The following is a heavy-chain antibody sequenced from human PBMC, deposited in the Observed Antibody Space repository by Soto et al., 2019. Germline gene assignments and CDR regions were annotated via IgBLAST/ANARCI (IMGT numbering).Heavy chain of an antibody. CDR2: IIPIFGTA. J-gene: IGHJ4*02. CDR3: AMRLRLEQLSLYPTGPDY. CDR1: GGTFSSYA. D-gene: IGHD3-16*02. V-gene: IGHV1-69*13. Sequence: ASVKVSCKACGGTFSSYAISWVRLAPGEGLEWMGGIIPIFGTANYAQKFQGRVTITADESTSTPYMELSSLRSEDTAVYYCAMRLRLEQLSLYPTGPDYWGQGTLVTVSS.